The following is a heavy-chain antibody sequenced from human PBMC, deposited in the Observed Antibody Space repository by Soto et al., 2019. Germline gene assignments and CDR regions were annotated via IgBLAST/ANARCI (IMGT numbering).Heavy chain of an antibody. CDR1: GGSISGSYYY. Sequence: PSETLSLTCAVSGGSISGSYYYWGWLRQSTGKGPEGIGSVFYTGFTPYHPSLEIRVSVSVDTSKNQFSLKVSGVSAADTAVYYCATSQKGYNWNYFYHWGQGALVTVSS. D-gene: IGHD1-20*01. J-gene: IGHJ4*02. CDR2: VFYTGFT. CDR3: ATSQKGYNWNYFYH. V-gene: IGHV4-39*01.